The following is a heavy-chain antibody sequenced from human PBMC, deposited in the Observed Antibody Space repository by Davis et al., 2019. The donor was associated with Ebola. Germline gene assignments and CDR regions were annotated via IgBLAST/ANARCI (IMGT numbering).Heavy chain of an antibody. D-gene: IGHD1-26*01. CDR2: ISTTSASI. J-gene: IGHJ4*02. CDR3: AKGLVGASFDY. CDR1: GFPFSTYS. V-gene: IGHV3-48*04. Sequence: GGSLRLSCAASGFPFSTYSMYWARQTPGKGLEWLSYISTTSASIYYADSVKGRFTISRDNAKNSLYLQMNSLRAEDTALYYCAKGLVGASFDYWGQGTLVTVSS.